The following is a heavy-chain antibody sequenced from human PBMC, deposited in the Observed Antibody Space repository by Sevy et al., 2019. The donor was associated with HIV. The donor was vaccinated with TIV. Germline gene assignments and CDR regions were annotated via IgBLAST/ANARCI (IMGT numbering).Heavy chain of an antibody. D-gene: IGHD3-22*01. CDR3: AKDPDNYFDSSNFDY. J-gene: IGHJ4*02. CDR1: GFTFSNAW. Sequence: GGSLRLSCAASGFTFSNAWMSWVRQAPGKGLEWVSAISGSGGTTYYADSVKGRFTISRDNSKNTLYLQMNSLRAEDTAVYYCAKDPDNYFDSSNFDYWGQGTLVTVSS. V-gene: IGHV3-23*01. CDR2: ISGSGGTT.